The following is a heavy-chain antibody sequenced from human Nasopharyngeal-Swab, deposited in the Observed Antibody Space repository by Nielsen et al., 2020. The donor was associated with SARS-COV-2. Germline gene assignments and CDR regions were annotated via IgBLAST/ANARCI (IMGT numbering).Heavy chain of an antibody. CDR3: ARIAQQAVIT. J-gene: IGHJ5*02. CDR1: GASVSSNTAA. Sequence: SETLSLTCAISGASVSSNTAAWSWIRQSPSRGLEWLGRTYYRSKWYYNYAVSVKSRITISPDTSKNQVSLQLNSVTAEDTAVYFCARIAQQAVITWGQGTQVTVSS. D-gene: IGHD4-23*01. CDR2: TYYRSKWYY. V-gene: IGHV6-1*01.